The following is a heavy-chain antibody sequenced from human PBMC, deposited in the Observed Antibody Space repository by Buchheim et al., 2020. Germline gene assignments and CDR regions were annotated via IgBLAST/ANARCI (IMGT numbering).Heavy chain of an antibody. Sequence: QVQLVESGGGVVQPGRSLRLSCAASGFTFSSYGMHWVRQAPGKGLEWVAVISYDGSNKYYADSVKGRFTISRDNSKNTLYLQMNSLRAEDTAVYYCARDGGYDRYYYYGMDVWGQGTT. D-gene: IGHD5-12*01. CDR3: ARDGGYDRYYYYGMDV. J-gene: IGHJ6*02. CDR1: GFTFSSYG. V-gene: IGHV3-30*03. CDR2: ISYDGSNK.